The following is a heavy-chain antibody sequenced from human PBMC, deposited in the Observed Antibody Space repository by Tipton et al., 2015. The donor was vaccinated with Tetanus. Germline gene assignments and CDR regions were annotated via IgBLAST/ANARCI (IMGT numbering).Heavy chain of an antibody. CDR1: GFTFSHFA. D-gene: IGHD3-22*01. J-gene: IGHJ6*02. CDR3: ARVVRDYYYGMDV. V-gene: IGHV3-23*01. Sequence: SLRLSCVASGFTFSHFAVSWVRRAPGRGLEWVSSLSHDGGNIYYADFARGRFTISRDNAKSSLYLQMSRLRAEDTAVYYCARVVRDYYYGMDVWGQGTTVTVSS. CDR2: LSHDGGNI.